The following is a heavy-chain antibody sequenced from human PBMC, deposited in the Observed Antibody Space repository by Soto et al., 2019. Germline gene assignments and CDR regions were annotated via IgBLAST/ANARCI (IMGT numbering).Heavy chain of an antibody. Sequence: GGSLRLSCAASGFTFSSYAMSWVRQAPGKGLEWVSAISGSGGSTYYADSVKGRFTISRDNSKNTLYLQMNSLRAEDTAVYYCANAPYSSGWYHFDYWGQGTLVTVCS. D-gene: IGHD6-19*01. CDR2: ISGSGGST. V-gene: IGHV3-23*01. CDR3: ANAPYSSGWYHFDY. J-gene: IGHJ4*02. CDR1: GFTFSSYA.